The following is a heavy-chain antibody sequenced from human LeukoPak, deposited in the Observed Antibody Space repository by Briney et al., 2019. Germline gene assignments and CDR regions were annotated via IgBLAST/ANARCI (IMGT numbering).Heavy chain of an antibody. CDR1: GGSISSDY. V-gene: IGHV4-59*01. J-gene: IGHJ4*02. D-gene: IGHD6-19*01. Sequence: SETLSLTCTVSGGSISSDYWSWIRQSPGKGLEWIGYIYYSGTTSYNPSLKSRVTISLDTSKNQFSLKLSSVTAADTAVYYCTKATKWLAFDDWGRGTLVTVSS. CDR2: IYYSGTT. CDR3: TKATKWLAFDD.